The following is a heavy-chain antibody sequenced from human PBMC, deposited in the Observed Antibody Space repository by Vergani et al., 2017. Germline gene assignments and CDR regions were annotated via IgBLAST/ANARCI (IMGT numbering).Heavy chain of an antibody. D-gene: IGHD3-22*01. CDR1: GGSVSSGSYY. CDR3: ARGGYYSQFDY. CDR2: IYYSGST. J-gene: IGHJ4*02. V-gene: IGHV4-61*01. Sequence: QVQLQESGPGLVKPSETLSLTCTVSGGSVSSGSYYWSWIRQPPGKGLEWIGYIYYSGSTNYNPSLKSRVTISVDTSKNQFSLKLSPVTAADTAVYYCARGGYYSQFDYWGQGTLVTVSS.